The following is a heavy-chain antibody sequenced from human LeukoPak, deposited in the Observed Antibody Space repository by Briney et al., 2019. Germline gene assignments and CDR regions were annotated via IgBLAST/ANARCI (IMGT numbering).Heavy chain of an antibody. J-gene: IGHJ6*03. CDR1: GGSFSGYY. CDR2: INHSGST. D-gene: IGHD5-18*01. Sequence: SETLSLTCAVYGGSFSGYYWSWIRQPPGKGLEWIGEINHSGSTNYNPSLKSRVTISVDTSKNQFSLKLSSVTAADTAVYYCARLRGGYSYGLKTYYMDVWGKGTTVTISS. CDR3: ARLRGGYSYGLKTYYMDV. V-gene: IGHV4-34*01.